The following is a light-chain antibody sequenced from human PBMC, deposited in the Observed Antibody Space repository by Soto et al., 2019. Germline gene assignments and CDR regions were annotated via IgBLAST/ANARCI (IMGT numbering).Light chain of an antibody. CDR2: CAS. Sequence: EIVLTQSPGTLSLSPGERATLSCRASQSVSSSYLAWYQQKPGQAPRLLIYCASSRATGIPDRFSGSGSGTDFTLTISRLEPEDFAVYYCQQYGSSPLGFGGGTKVEIK. J-gene: IGKJ4*01. CDR1: QSVSSSY. CDR3: QQYGSSPLG. V-gene: IGKV3-20*01.